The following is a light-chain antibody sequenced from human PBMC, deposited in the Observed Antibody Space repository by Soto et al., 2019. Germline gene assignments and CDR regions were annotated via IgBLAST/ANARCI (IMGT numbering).Light chain of an antibody. CDR1: SSDVGTYNL. Sequence: QSVLTQPASVSGSPGQSITISCTGTSSDVGTYNLVSRYQQHSGKAPKLMIYEVIKRASGVSDRFSGSKSGNTASLTISGLQAEDEADYYCCSYAGGSTFGFGTGTKVTVL. CDR2: EVI. V-gene: IGLV2-23*02. J-gene: IGLJ1*01. CDR3: CSYAGGSTFG.